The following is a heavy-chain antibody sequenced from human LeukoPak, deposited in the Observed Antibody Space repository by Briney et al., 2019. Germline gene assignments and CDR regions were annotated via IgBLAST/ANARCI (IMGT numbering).Heavy chain of an antibody. CDR2: IRSVRNNVE. Sequence: GGSLRLSCPASGFTCSSYAMNWVRQVPGKGLEWVSYIRSVRNNVEYYSDSVRGRFTISRDDAKNSLYLQMHNLRVEDTAVYYCVREVAGNDTSWLHAFDIWGQGAMVTVSS. V-gene: IGHV3-48*04. D-gene: IGHD2-2*01. CDR3: VREVAGNDTSWLHAFDI. J-gene: IGHJ3*02. CDR1: GFTCSSYA.